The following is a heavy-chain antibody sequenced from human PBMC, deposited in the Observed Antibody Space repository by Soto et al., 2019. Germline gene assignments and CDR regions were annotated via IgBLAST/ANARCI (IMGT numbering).Heavy chain of an antibody. Sequence: GGSLRLSCAASGSTLSSYGMHWVRQAPGKGLEWVAVISYDGSDKYYADSLKGRFTISRDNSKNTLHLQMNSLRAEDTAVYYCAKGAGTYRYYFDYWGQGTLVTVSS. CDR2: ISYDGSDK. CDR1: GSTLSSYG. J-gene: IGHJ4*02. D-gene: IGHD1-1*01. CDR3: AKGAGTYRYYFDY. V-gene: IGHV3-30*18.